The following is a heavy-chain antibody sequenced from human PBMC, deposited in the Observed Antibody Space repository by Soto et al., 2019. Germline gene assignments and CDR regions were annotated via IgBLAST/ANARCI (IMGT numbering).Heavy chain of an antibody. CDR1: GFTFDDYG. CDR3: ARDLGGIAAAGTAGAFDI. D-gene: IGHD6-13*01. Sequence: RPGGSLRLACAASGFTFDDYGMSWVRQAPGKGLEWVSGINWNGGSTGYADSVKGRFTISRDNAKNSLYLQMNSLRAEDTALYHCARDLGGIAAAGTAGAFDIWGQGTMVTVSS. V-gene: IGHV3-20*01. CDR2: INWNGGST. J-gene: IGHJ3*02.